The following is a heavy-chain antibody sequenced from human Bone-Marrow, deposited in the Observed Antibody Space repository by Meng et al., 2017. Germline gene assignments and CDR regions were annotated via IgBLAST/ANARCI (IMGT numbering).Heavy chain of an antibody. CDR1: GFTVTSNY. CDR2: IYSGGNT. Sequence: GESLKISCAASGFTVTSNYMSWVRQAPGKGLEWVSVIYSGGNTYYADSVKGRFIISRHTSQNTLYLQMYSLRAEDTAVYYCARTHSGYCSGDNCQGWFDPWGQGTLVTVSS. V-gene: IGHV3-53*04. D-gene: IGHD2-15*01. J-gene: IGHJ5*02. CDR3: ARTHSGYCSGDNCQGWFDP.